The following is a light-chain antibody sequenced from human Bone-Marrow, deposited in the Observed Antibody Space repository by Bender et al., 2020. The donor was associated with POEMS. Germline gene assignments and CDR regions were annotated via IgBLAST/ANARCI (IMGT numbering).Light chain of an antibody. CDR2: EVS. V-gene: IGLV2-23*02. CDR3: CSYAGSRIFV. J-gene: IGLJ1*01. CDR1: SSYVGSYDL. Sequence: QSALTQPASVSGSPGQSITISCTVTSSYVGSYDLVSWYQQHPGKAPKLMIYEVSKRPSGVSNRFAGSKSGNTASLTISGLQAEDEADYYCCSYAGSRIFVFGTGTKVTVL.